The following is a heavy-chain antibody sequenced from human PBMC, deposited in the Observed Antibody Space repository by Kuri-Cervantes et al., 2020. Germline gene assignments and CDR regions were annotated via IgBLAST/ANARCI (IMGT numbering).Heavy chain of an antibody. CDR1: GFTFSSYA. D-gene: IGHD3-10*01. CDR2: ISYDGSNK. J-gene: IGHJ6*02. CDR3: ARDPKPTMAHYGSGTPYYYYYGMDV. V-gene: IGHV3-30-3*01. Sequence: GESLKISCAASGFTFSSYAMHWVRQAPGKGLEWVAVISYDGSNKYYADSVKGRFTISRDNSKNTLYLQMNSLRAEDTAVYYCARDPKPTMAHYGSGTPYYYYYGMDVWGQGTTVTVSS.